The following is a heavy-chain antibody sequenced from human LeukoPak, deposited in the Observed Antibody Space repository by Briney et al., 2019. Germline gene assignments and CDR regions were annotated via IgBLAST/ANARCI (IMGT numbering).Heavy chain of an antibody. V-gene: IGHV4-59*01. CDR3: ARVERFGESSRIDP. D-gene: IGHD3-10*01. Sequence: SETLSLTCTVSGGSISSYYWSWIRQPPGKGLEGIGYIYYSGSTNYNPSLKSRGTISVDTSKNQFSLKLSSVTAADTAVYYCARVERFGESSRIDPWGQGTLVTVSS. J-gene: IGHJ5*02. CDR2: IYYSGST. CDR1: GGSISSYY.